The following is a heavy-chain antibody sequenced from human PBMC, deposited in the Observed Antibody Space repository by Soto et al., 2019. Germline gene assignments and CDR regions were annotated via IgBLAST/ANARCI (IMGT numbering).Heavy chain of an antibody. CDR3: ARDGLTGTTYYYGMDV. CDR1: GYTFTSYG. Sequence: GASVKVSCKASGYTFTSYGISWVRQAPGQGLEWMGWISAYNGNTNYAQKLQGRVTMTTDTSTSTAYMELRSLRSDDTAVYYCARDGLTGTTYYYGMDVWGQGTTVTVPS. D-gene: IGHD1-7*01. CDR2: ISAYNGNT. J-gene: IGHJ6*02. V-gene: IGHV1-18*01.